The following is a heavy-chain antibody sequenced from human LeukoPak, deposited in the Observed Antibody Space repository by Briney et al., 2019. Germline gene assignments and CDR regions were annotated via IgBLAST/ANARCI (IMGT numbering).Heavy chain of an antibody. V-gene: IGHV4-61*02. CDR3: ARGLGRDGYNFDY. Sequence: PSETLSLTCTVSGASISSASYYWSWIRQPAGKGLEWIGRIYISGSTNYNPSLKSRVTISVDTSKNQFSLKLSSVTAADTAVYYCARGLGRDGYNFDYWGQGTLITVSS. D-gene: IGHD5-24*01. CDR2: IYISGST. CDR1: GASISSASYY. J-gene: IGHJ4*02.